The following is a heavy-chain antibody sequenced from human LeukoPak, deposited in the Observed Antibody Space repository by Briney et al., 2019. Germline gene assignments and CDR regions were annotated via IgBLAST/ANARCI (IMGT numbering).Heavy chain of an antibody. CDR1: GFTVSSNY. J-gene: IGHJ4*02. D-gene: IGHD6-19*01. CDR2: IYSGGST. Sequence: GGSLRLSCAASGFTVSSNYMSWVRQAPGKGLEWVSVIYSGGSTYYADSVKGRFTISRDNSKNTLYLQMNSLRAEDTAVYYCARDEAVATRGSFDYWGQGTVVTVSS. V-gene: IGHV3-53*05. CDR3: ARDEAVATRGSFDY.